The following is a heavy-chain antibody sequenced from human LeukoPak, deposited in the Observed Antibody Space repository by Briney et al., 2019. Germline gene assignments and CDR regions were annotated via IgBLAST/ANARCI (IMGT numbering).Heavy chain of an antibody. CDR3: SRGVVGAPGLDY. D-gene: IGHD2-15*01. V-gene: IGHV3-21*01. CDR1: GFTFSSYN. Sequence: GGSLRLSCAASGFTFSSYNMNWVRQAPGKGLEWVSSISSSGSYIYYADSLKGRFTISRDNAKNSLFLHMNSLRAEDTAVYYCSRGVVGAPGLDYWGQGTLVTVSS. CDR2: ISSSGSYI. J-gene: IGHJ4*02.